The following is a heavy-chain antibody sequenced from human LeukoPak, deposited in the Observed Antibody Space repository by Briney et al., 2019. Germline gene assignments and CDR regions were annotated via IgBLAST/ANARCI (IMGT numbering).Heavy chain of an antibody. CDR1: GGSFSGYY. CDR2: INHSGST. V-gene: IGHV4-34*01. J-gene: IGHJ4*02. Sequence: ASETLSLTCAVYGGSFSGYYWSWIRQPPGKGLEWIGEINHSGSTNYNPSLKSRVTISVDTSKNQFSLKLSSVTAEDTAVYYCTTELPDYDSSGYTSDYWGQGTLVTVSS. D-gene: IGHD3-22*01. CDR3: TTELPDYDSSGYTSDY.